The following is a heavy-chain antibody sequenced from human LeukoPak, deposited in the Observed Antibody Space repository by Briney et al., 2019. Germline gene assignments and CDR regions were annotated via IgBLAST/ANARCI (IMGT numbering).Heavy chain of an antibody. V-gene: IGHV4-39*01. CDR1: GGSISSSSYY. J-gene: IGHJ4*02. CDR2: IYYSGST. CDR3: ARLTYDSSGYYSRGLFYFDY. Sequence: PSETLSLTCTVSGGSISSSSYYWGWIRQPPGKGLEWIGSIYYSGSTYYNPSLKSRVTISVDTSKNQFSLKLSSVTAADTVVYYCARLTYDSSGYYSRGLFYFDYWGQGTLVTVSS. D-gene: IGHD3-22*01.